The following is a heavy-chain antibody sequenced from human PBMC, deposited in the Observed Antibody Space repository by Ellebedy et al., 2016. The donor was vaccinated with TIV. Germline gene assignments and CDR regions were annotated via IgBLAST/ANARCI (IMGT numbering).Heavy chain of an antibody. V-gene: IGHV3-30-3*01. CDR1: GFTFSSYA. J-gene: IGHJ4*02. CDR2: ISYDGSNK. Sequence: GGSLRLSXAASGFTFSSYAMHWVRQAPGKGLEWVAVISYDGSNKYYADSVKGRFTISRDNSKNTLYLQMNSLKTEDTAVYYCTTDAEWGATPDFDYWGQGTLVTVSS. D-gene: IGHD1-26*01. CDR3: TTDAEWGATPDFDY.